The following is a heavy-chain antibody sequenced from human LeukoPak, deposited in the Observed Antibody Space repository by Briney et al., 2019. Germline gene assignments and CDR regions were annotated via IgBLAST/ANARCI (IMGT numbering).Heavy chain of an antibody. CDR3: ARDHHAVTTSIHY. Sequence: GGSLRLSCAASGFTFSSYAMHWVRQAPGKGLDWVAVISYDGSSQDYADSVKGRFTISRDNSKNTLYLQMNSLRAEDTAVYYCARDHHAVTTSIHYWGQGTLVTVSS. CDR1: GFTFSSYA. V-gene: IGHV3-30-3*01. J-gene: IGHJ4*02. D-gene: IGHD4-17*01. CDR2: ISYDGSSQ.